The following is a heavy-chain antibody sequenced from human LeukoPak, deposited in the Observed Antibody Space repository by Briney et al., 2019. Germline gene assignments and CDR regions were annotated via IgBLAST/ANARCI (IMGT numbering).Heavy chain of an antibody. D-gene: IGHD6-13*01. CDR3: ARHAGGISATGTRPFDY. CDR1: GASFSSSTYY. V-gene: IGHV4-39*01. J-gene: IGHJ4*02. CDR2: IYYSGST. Sequence: NPSETLSLTCTVSGASFSSSTYYWGWIRQPPGKGLEWIGSIYYSGSTYYNPSLKSRVTMSVDTSKNQFSLKLSSVTAADTAVYYCARHAGGISATGTRPFDYWGQGTLVNVSS.